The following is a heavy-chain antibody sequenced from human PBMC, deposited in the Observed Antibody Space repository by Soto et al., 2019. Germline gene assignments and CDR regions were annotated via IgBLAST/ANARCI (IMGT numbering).Heavy chain of an antibody. CDR3: ARAGWYRFAY. CDR1: VFTVSSYW. D-gene: IGHD6-19*01. CDR2: IKQDGSEK. J-gene: IGHJ4*02. V-gene: IGHV3-7*01. Sequence: GGALRLSCAASVFTVSSYWMSGVRQAPGKGLEWVANIKQDGSEKYYVDSVKGRFTISRDNAKNSLYLQMNSLRVEDTAVYYCARAGWYRFAYWGQGTLVTVSS.